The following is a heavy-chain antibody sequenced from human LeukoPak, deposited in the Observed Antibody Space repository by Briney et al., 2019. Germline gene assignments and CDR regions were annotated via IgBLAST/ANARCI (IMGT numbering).Heavy chain of an antibody. D-gene: IGHD3-3*01. CDR3: ARLYYDFWSGYYMDV. CDR1: GYTFASYD. J-gene: IGHJ6*03. Sequence: ASVKVSCKASGYTFASYDINWVRQATGQGLEWMGWMNPNSGNTGYAQKFQGRVTMTRNTSISTAYMELSSLRSEDTAVYYCARLYYDFWSGYYMDVWGKGTTVTVSS. CDR2: MNPNSGNT. V-gene: IGHV1-8*01.